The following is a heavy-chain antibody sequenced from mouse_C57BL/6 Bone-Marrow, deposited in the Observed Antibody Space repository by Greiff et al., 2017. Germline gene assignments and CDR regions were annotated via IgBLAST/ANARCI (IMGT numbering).Heavy chain of an antibody. D-gene: IGHD1-1*01. CDR2: IYPGDGDT. V-gene: IGHV1-80*01. Sequence: VKLQESGAELVKPGASVKISCKASGYAFSSYWMNWVKQRPGKGLEWIGQIYPGDGDTNYNGKFKGKATLTADKSSSTAYMQLSSLTSEDSAVYFCARGIYYGSSYFAYWGQGTLVTVSA. J-gene: IGHJ3*01. CDR1: GYAFSSYW. CDR3: ARGIYYGSSYFAY.